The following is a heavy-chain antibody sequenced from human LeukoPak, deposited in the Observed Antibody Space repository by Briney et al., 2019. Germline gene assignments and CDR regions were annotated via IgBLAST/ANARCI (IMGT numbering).Heavy chain of an antibody. Sequence: SETLSLTCAVSGGSISSGGYSWSWIRQPPGKGLEWIGYIYHSGSTYYNPSLKSRVTISVDRSKNQFSPKLSSVTAADTAVYYCARGRVTTVRGVRAAWFDPWGQGTLVTVSS. D-gene: IGHD3-10*01. J-gene: IGHJ5*02. V-gene: IGHV4-30-2*01. CDR3: ARGRVTTVRGVRAAWFDP. CDR1: GGSISSGGYS. CDR2: IYHSGST.